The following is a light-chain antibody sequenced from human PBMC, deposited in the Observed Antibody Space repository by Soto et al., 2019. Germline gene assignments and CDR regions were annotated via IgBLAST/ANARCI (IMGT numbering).Light chain of an antibody. J-gene: IGKJ5*01. CDR2: DVS. V-gene: IGKV1-13*02. CDR1: QDIRGA. Sequence: AIQLTQSPSSLSASVGDRVTITCRASQDIRGALAWYQQKPGKAPKMLIYDVSTLESGVPLRYRGSSSGTDFTLTISSLKPVDFTTYYCQQFNSYPITFGQGTRLEIK. CDR3: QQFNSYPIT.